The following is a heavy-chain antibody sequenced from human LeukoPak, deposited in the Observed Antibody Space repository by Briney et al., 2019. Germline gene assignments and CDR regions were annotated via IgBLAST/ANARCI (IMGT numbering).Heavy chain of an antibody. J-gene: IGHJ4*02. D-gene: IGHD6-13*01. CDR1: GFTFSNFG. CDR2: IQYDETNK. V-gene: IGHV3-30*02. Sequence: GGSLRLSCAASGFTFSNFGMHWVRQAPGKGLEWVTFIQYDETNKFYADSVKGRFTISRDNSKHTLHLQMNSLRADDTAVYFCAKDSVAYSTTWQYYFDSWGQGTLVTVSS. CDR3: AKDSVAYSTTWQYYFDS.